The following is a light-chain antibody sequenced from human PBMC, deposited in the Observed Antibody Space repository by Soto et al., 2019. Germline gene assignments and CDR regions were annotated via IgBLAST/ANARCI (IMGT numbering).Light chain of an antibody. CDR1: SSDVGRYNY. J-gene: IGLJ2*01. CDR2: DVS. Sequence: QSALTQPRSVSGSPGQSVTISCTGTSSDVGRYNYVSWYQQHPDQAPKVMIYDVSKRPSGVPDRFSGSKSDNTASLTISGLLAEDEADYYCCSYAGSNTLVFGGGTKLTVL. CDR3: CSYAGSNTLV. V-gene: IGLV2-11*01.